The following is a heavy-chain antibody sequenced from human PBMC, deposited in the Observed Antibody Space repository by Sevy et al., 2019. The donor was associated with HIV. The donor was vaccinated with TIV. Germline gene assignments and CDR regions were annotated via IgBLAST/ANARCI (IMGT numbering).Heavy chain of an antibody. D-gene: IGHD1-7*01. CDR2: ISAYNGNT. Sequence: ASVKVSCMPSGYTFTSYGISWVRQAPGQGLEWMGWISAYNGNTNYAQKLQGRLTMTTDTSTSTAYMELMSLRSDDTAVYYCARDNDWNYSYFDYWGQGTLVTVSS. CDR1: GYTFTSYG. V-gene: IGHV1-18*01. CDR3: ARDNDWNYSYFDY. J-gene: IGHJ4*02.